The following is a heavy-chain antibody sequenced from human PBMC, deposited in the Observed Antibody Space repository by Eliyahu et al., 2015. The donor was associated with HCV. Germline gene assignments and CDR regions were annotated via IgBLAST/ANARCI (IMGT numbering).Heavy chain of an antibody. CDR2: LYYSGST. CDR3: ARLMTGNLNPNSNPKPDRPPYDHVWGSYRYFGD. D-gene: IGHD3-16*02. CDR1: GGSITSSNSY. V-gene: IGHV4-39*01. J-gene: IGHJ4*02. Sequence: QVQLQESGPRLLKPSETLSLTCTVSGGSITSSNSYWXWIRXPPGKGLEWIGTLYYSGSTYHNPSLKSRVTISVDTPKNRFSLNLTSVTAADTAVYYCARLMTGNLNPNSNPKPDRPPYDHVWGSYRYFGDWGQGTLVTVTS.